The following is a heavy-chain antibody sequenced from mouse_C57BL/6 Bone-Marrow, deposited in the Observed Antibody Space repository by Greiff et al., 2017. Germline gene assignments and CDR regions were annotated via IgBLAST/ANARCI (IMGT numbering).Heavy chain of an antibody. V-gene: IGHV1-18*01. D-gene: IGHD1-3*01. Sequence: VQLQQPGPELVKPGASVKIPCKASGYTFTDYNMDWVKQSHGQSLEWIGDINPTNGGTIYNQKFKGKATLTVDKSSSTAYMELRSLTSEDTAVYYCARSGGEDAMDYWGQGTSVTVSS. J-gene: IGHJ4*01. CDR3: ARSGGEDAMDY. CDR2: INPTNGGT. CDR1: GYTFTDYN.